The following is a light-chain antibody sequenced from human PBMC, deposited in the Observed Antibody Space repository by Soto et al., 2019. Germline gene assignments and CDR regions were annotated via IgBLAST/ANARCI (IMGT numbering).Light chain of an antibody. CDR1: QVIRND. CDR3: LHDHNYPWT. Sequence: AIQMTQSPSSLSASVGDRVTITCRASQVIRNDLGWYQQKPGKAPKLLIYGASSLHSGFPSRFSGSGSGTDFTLTITSLEAEDFATYYCLHDHNYPWTFGQGTKVDIK. V-gene: IGKV1-6*01. J-gene: IGKJ1*01. CDR2: GAS.